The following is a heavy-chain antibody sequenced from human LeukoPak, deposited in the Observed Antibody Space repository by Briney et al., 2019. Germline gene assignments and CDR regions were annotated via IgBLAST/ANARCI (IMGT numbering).Heavy chain of an antibody. CDR2: IYTSGST. D-gene: IGHD6-6*01. V-gene: IGHV4-4*09. J-gene: IGHJ4*02. Sequence: SETLSLTCTVSGGSISSYYWSWLRQPPGKGLEWIGYIYTSGSTNYNPPLKSRVTISVDTSKNQFALKLSSVAAADTAVYYCARRGSSSYDYWGQGTLVTVSS. CDR1: GGSISSYY. CDR3: ARRGSSSYDY.